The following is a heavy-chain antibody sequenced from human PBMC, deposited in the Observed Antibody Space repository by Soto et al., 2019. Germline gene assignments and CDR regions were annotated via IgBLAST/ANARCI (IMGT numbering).Heavy chain of an antibody. J-gene: IGHJ5*02. Sequence: EVQLVESGGGLVQPGGSLRLSCAASGFTFSSYAMSWVRQAPGKGLEWGSAISGSGGSTYYADSVKGRFTISRDNSKNTLYLQMNSLRSEDTAVYYCATPGEDGDYRPHWLDPWGQGTLVTVSS. CDR1: GFTFSSYA. V-gene: IGHV3-23*04. D-gene: IGHD4-17*01. CDR3: ATPGEDGDYRPHWLDP. CDR2: ISGSGGST.